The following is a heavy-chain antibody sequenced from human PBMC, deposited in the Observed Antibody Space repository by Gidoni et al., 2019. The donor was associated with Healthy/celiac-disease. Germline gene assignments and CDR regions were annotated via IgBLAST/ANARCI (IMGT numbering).Heavy chain of an antibody. D-gene: IGHD2-21*01. V-gene: IGHV3-23*04. Sequence: VQLVESGGGLVQPVGSLRLSFAASGFTFSSYAMRWVRQAPGKGLEWVSAISGSGGSTYYADSVKGRFTISRDNSKNTLYLQMNSLRAEDTAVYYCAKPSFIESIDNWFDPWGQGTLVTVSS. CDR3: AKPSFIESIDNWFDP. J-gene: IGHJ5*02. CDR2: ISGSGGST. CDR1: GFTFSSYA.